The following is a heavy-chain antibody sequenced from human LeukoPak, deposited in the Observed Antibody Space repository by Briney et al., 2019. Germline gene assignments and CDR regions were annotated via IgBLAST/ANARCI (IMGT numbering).Heavy chain of an antibody. D-gene: IGHD2-21*02. J-gene: IGHJ4*02. CDR3: ARVLWGDWWTFDY. CDR2: INPSGGST. CDR1: GYTFTSYY. V-gene: IGHV1-46*01. Sequence: ASVKVSCKASGYTFTSYYLHWVRQAPGQGLEWMGIINPSGGSTRYAQKFQGRVTMTRETSTSTVYMELSSLRSDDTAVYYCARVLWGDWWTFDYWCQGTLVTVSS.